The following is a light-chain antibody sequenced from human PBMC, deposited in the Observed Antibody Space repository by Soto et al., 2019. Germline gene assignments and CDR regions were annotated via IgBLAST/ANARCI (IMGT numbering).Light chain of an antibody. J-gene: IGLJ3*02. CDR2: EVT. V-gene: IGLV2-8*01. CDR1: SSDVGGYNY. Sequence: QSALTQPPSASGSPGQSVTISCTGTSSDVGGYNYVSWYQQYPGRAPKLMIYEVTKRPSGVPDRFSGSKSGNTASLTVSGLQAEDEDAYYCSSYAASNNFYFVFGGGTTLTVL. CDR3: SSYAASNNFYFV.